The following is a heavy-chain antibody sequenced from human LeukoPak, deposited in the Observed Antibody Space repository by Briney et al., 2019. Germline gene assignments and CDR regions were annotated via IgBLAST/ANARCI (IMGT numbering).Heavy chain of an antibody. Sequence: RASVKVPCKASGYTFTSYGISWVRQAPGQGLEWMGWISAYNGNTNYAQKLQGRVTMTTDTSTSTAYMELRSLRSDDTAVYYWARDDIGGYDRIVYHSPYFDYWSEASLVSVPS. D-gene: IGHD3-22*01. CDR1: GYTFTSYG. CDR3: ARDDIGGYDRIVYHSPYFDY. CDR2: ISAYNGNT. V-gene: IGHV1-18*01. J-gene: IGHJ4*02.